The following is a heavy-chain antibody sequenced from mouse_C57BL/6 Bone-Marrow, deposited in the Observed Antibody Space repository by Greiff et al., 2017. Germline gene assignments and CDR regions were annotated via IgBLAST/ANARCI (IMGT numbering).Heavy chain of an antibody. CDR3: TTGITTVVAGGGYWYFDV. Sequence: EVKLMESGAELVRPGASVKLSCTASGFNIKDDYMHWVKQRPDQGLEWIGWIDPENGDTEYASKFPGQATITADTSSNTPYLQLSSLTSEDTAVYYCTTGITTVVAGGGYWYFDVWGTGTTGTVAS. D-gene: IGHD1-1*01. J-gene: IGHJ1*03. V-gene: IGHV14-4*01. CDR1: GFNIKDDY. CDR2: IDPENGDT.